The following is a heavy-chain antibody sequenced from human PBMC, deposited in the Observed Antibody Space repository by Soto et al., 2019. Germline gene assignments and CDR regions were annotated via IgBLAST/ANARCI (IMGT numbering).Heavy chain of an antibody. CDR2: ISYDGSNK. CDR1: GFTFSSYA. J-gene: IGHJ5*02. Sequence: GGSLRLSCAASGFTFSSYAMHWVRQAPGKGLEWVAVISYDGSNKYYADSVKGRFTISRDNSKNTLYLQMNSLRAEDTAVYYCAREALRYFDWFNPRGWFDPWGQGTLVTVS. D-gene: IGHD3-9*01. V-gene: IGHV3-30-3*01. CDR3: AREALRYFDWFNPRGWFDP.